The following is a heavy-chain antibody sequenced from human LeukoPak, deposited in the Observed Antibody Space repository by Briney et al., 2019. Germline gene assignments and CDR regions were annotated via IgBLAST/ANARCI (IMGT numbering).Heavy chain of an antibody. CDR1: GFTFSSYW. V-gene: IGHV3-21*01. CDR3: ARDDVTTNGGVIADSRLFDI. Sequence: GESLRLSCVASGFTFSSYWMHWVRQDPRKGLEWISSISGGSTYIYYADSVRGRFTISRDNAKNSVYLQMNSLRGEDTAVYYCARDDVTTNGGVIADSRLFDIWGQGTMVTVSS. D-gene: IGHD2-8*02. J-gene: IGHJ3*02. CDR2: ISGGSTYI.